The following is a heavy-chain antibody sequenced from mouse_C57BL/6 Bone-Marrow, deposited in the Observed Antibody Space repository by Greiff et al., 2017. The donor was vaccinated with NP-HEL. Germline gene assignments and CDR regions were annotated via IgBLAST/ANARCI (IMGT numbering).Heavy chain of an antibody. CDR3: TIYGNSSLFAY. V-gene: IGHV14-4*01. D-gene: IGHD2-1*01. CDR1: GFNIKDDY. J-gene: IGHJ3*01. CDR2: IDPENGDT. Sequence: VQLKESGAELVRPGASVKLSCTASGFNIKDDYMHWVKQRPEQGLEWIGWIDPENGDTEYASKFQGKATITADTSSNTAYLQLSSLTSEDTAVYYCTIYGNSSLFAYWGQGTLVTVSA.